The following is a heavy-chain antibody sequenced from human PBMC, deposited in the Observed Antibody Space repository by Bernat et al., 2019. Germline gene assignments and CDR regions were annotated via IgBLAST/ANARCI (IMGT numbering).Heavy chain of an antibody. CDR2: ISSDGRNK. CDR3: SWQWLAKNIGYYFDY. CDR1: GFTFSSYG. V-gene: IGHV3-30*03. D-gene: IGHD6-19*01. J-gene: IGHJ4*02. Sequence: QVQVVESGGGVVQPGSSLRLSCAASGFTFSSYGMHWVRQAPGKGLEWVAVISSDGRNKYYADSVKGRFTISRDNSKNTLYLQMNSLRAEDTAVYYCSWQWLAKNIGYYFDYWGQGTLVTVSS.